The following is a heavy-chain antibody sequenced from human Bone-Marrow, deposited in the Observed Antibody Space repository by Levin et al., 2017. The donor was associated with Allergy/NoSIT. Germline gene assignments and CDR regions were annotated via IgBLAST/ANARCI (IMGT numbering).Heavy chain of an antibody. V-gene: IGHV1-2*02. CDR2: MNPNSGVT. Sequence: GESLKISCKASGYTFIDYYVHWVRQAPGQGLEWMGWMNPNSGVTNYAQKFQGRVTMTRDTSISTAHMELSRLRSDDTAVFYCVRSPKNYNDTFYWGQGTLVTVSS. CDR3: VRSPKNYNDTFY. J-gene: IGHJ4*02. CDR1: GYTFIDYY. D-gene: IGHD3-10*01.